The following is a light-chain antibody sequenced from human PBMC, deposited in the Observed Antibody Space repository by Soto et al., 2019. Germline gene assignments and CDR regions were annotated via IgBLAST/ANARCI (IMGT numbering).Light chain of an antibody. CDR2: EVT. CDR3: CSYAGSFTWV. Sequence: QSALTQPASVSGSPGQSITIPCTGTSSDIGNYNSVSWYQQHPGKAPKLIIFEVTNRPSGVADRFSGSKSGNTASLTISGLQAEDEADYYCCSYAGSFTWVFGGGTQLTVL. V-gene: IGLV2-14*01. J-gene: IGLJ3*02. CDR1: SSDIGNYNS.